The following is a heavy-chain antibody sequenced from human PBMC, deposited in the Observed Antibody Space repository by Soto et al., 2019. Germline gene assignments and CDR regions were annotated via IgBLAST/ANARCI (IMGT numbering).Heavy chain of an antibody. CDR1: GGTFSSYA. CDR2: IIPIFGTA. D-gene: IGHD5-12*01. CDR3: ARVDGYNYGNWFDP. J-gene: IGHJ5*02. V-gene: IGHV1-69*13. Sequence: SVKVSCKASGGTFSSYAISWVRQAPGQGLEWMGGIIPIFGTANYAQKFQGRVTITADESTSTAYMELSSLRSEDTAVYYCARVDGYNYGNWFDPWGQGTLVTVSS.